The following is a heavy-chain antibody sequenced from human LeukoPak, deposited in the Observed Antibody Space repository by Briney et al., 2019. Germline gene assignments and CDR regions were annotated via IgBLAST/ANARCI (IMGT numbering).Heavy chain of an antibody. CDR1: GGTFSSYA. J-gene: IGHJ6*03. CDR2: IIPIFGTA. D-gene: IGHD6-13*01. CDR3: AATTAAAGGDYYYMDV. Sequence: ASVKVSCKASGGTFSSYAISWVRQAPGQGLEWMGGIIPIFGTANYAQKFQGRVTITTDESTSTAYMELSSLRSEDTAVYYCAATTAAAGGDYYYMDVWGKGTTVTVSS. V-gene: IGHV1-69*05.